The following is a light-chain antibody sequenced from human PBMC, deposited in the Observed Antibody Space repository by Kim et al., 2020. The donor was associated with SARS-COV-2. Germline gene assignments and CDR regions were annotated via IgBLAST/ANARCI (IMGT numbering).Light chain of an antibody. CDR2: LNSDGSH. V-gene: IGLV4-69*01. Sequence: GRLTCTMSREYSTYAIAWQQQQPEKGPRCLVRLNSDGSHTKGDGIPDRFSGSGAGAERYLTISSLQSEDEADYYCQTWGTGIPVAFGGGTQLTVL. CDR3: QTWGTGIPVA. J-gene: IGLJ2*01. CDR1: REYSTYA.